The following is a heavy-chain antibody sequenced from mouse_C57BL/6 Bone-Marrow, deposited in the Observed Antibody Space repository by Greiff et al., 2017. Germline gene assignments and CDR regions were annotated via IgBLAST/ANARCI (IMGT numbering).Heavy chain of an antibody. CDR1: GFTFSDYY. Sequence: EVQLVESGGGLVQPGGSLKLSCAASGFTFSDYYMYWVRQTPEKRLEWVAYISNGGGSTYYPDTVKGRFTISRDNAKHTLYLQMSRLKSEDTAMYYCARRGDPYYFDYWGQGTTLTVSS. J-gene: IGHJ2*01. V-gene: IGHV5-12*01. CDR3: ARRGDPYYFDY. D-gene: IGHD2-13*01. CDR2: ISNGGGST.